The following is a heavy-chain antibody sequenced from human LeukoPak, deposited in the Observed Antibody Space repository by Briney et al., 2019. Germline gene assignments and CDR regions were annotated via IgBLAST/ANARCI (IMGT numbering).Heavy chain of an antibody. D-gene: IGHD2-2*01. J-gene: IGHJ3*02. CDR3: APAAPLFDAFDI. Sequence: PGGSLRLSCAASGFTFSSYSMNWVRQAPGKGLEWVSSISSSSSYIYYADSVKGRFTISRDNAKNSLYLQMNSLRAEDTAVYYCAPAAPLFDAFDIWGQGTMVTVSS. CDR2: ISSSSSYI. CDR1: GFTFSSYS. V-gene: IGHV3-21*01.